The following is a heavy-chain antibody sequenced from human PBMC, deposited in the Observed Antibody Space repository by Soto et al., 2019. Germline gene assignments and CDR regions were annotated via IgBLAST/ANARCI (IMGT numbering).Heavy chain of an antibody. J-gene: IGHJ6*02. D-gene: IGHD1-7*01. CDR2: ISYDGSNK. V-gene: IGHV3-30*18. CDR3: AKGSNWNYRYYSYGMDV. CDR1: GFTFSSYG. Sequence: QVQLVESGGGVVQPGRSLRLSCAASGFTFSSYGMHWVRQAPGKGLEWVAVISYDGSNKYYADSVKGRFTIYRDNSKNTLYLQMNSLRAEDTAVYYCAKGSNWNYRYYSYGMDVWGQGTTVTVSS.